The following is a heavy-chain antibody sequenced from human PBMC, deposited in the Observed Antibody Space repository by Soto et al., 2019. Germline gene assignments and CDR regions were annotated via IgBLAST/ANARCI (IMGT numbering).Heavy chain of an antibody. J-gene: IGHJ5*02. CDR3: ARLVLLSGQQLVRRANWFDP. CDR2: IYYSGST. D-gene: IGHD6-13*01. Sequence: SETLSLTCTVSAGSIRSGDYYWTWIRQPPGKGLEWIGSIYYSGSTYYNPSLKSRVTISVDTSKNQFSLKLSSVTAADTAVYYCARLVLLSGQQLVRRANWFDPWGQGTLVTVSS. V-gene: IGHV4-39*01. CDR1: AGSIRSGDYY.